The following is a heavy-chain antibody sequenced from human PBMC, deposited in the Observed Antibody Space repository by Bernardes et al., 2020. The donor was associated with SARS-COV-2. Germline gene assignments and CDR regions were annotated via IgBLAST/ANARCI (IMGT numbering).Heavy chain of an antibody. CDR1: GFTFSGFI. J-gene: IGHJ4*01. CDR3: ARARTPAFDF. CDR2: ITGNGGTT. Sequence: AGSLSLSCAASGFTFSGFIMHWVRQAPRKGLEYVSAITGNGGTTYYANSVKGRFTISRDNSENTLFLQMGSLRAEDMGVYYCARARTPAFDFWG. V-gene: IGHV3-64*01.